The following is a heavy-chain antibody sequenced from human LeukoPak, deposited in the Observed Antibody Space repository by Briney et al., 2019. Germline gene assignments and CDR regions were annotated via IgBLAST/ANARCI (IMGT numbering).Heavy chain of an antibody. CDR1: GGTFSSYA. CDR2: IIPIFGTA. D-gene: IGHD2-15*01. Sequence: ASVKVSCKASGGTFSSYAISWVRQAPGQGLEWMGGIIPIFGTANYAQKFQGRVTITADESTSTAYMELSSLRSEDTAVYYCARVTAGLLGGVVVAATFGVQRDSWFDPWGQGTLVTVSS. V-gene: IGHV1-69*13. J-gene: IGHJ5*02. CDR3: ARVTAGLLGGVVVAATFGVQRDSWFDP.